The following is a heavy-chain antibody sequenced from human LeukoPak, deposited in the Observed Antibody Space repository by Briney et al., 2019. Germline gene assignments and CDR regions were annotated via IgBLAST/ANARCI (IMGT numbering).Heavy chain of an antibody. CDR2: IDKKDNFYAT. Sequence: GGSLRLSCAASGFTFSGSAIHWVRQSSGKGLEWVGHIDKKDNFYATTSAASVTCRFTISRDNSKNTAYPQMNSLKTEDTALYYCTRDSGTYNWLDPWGQGTLVTVSS. CDR1: GFTFSGSA. J-gene: IGHJ5*02. CDR3: TRDSGTYNWLDP. V-gene: IGHV3-73*01. D-gene: IGHD1-26*01.